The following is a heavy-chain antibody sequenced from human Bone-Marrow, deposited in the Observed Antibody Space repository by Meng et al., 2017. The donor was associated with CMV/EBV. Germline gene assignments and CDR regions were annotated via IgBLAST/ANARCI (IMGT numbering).Heavy chain of an antibody. CDR2: ISYDGSNK. D-gene: IGHD3-9*01. J-gene: IGHJ4*02. CDR1: GFTFSSYA. CDR3: ARNSGDFDWLLRDPLGY. Sequence: GGSLRLSCAASGFTFSSYAMHWVRQAPGKGLEWVAVISYDGSNKYYADSVKGRFTISRDNSKNTLYLQMNSLRAEDTAVYYCARNSGDFDWLLRDPLGYWGQGTLVTVSS. V-gene: IGHV3-30*04.